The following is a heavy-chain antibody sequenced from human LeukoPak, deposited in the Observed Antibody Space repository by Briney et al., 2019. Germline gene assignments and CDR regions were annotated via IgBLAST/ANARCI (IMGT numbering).Heavy chain of an antibody. CDR3: AKPYYYGSRSYMDY. D-gene: IGHD3-10*01. CDR2: ISYDGSKK. V-gene: IGHV3-30*18. CDR1: RFTFSNYG. Sequence: GRSLRLSCAASRFTFSNYGMHWVRQAPGKGLEWVAVISYDGSKKFYADSVKGRITISRDNSKNTLYLQMNSLRAEDTAVYYCAKPYYYGSRSYMDYWGQGTLVTVSS. J-gene: IGHJ4*02.